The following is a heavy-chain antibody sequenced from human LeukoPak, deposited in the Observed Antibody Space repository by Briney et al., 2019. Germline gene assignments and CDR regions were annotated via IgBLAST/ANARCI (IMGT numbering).Heavy chain of an antibody. D-gene: IGHD6-13*01. CDR2: INPNSGGT. CDR3: ARASIAAAGTSAPYYYYYYGMDV. Sequence: ASVKVSCKASGYTFTGYYMHWVRQAPGQGLEWMGWINPNSGGTNYAQKFQGWVTMTRDTSISTAYMELSRLRSGDTAVYYCARASIAAAGTSAPYYYYYYGMDVWGQGTTVTVSS. CDR1: GYTFTGYY. V-gene: IGHV1-2*04. J-gene: IGHJ6*02.